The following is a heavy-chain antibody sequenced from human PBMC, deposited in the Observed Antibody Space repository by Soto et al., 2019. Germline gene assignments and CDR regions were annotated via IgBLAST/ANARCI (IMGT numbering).Heavy chain of an antibody. CDR3: TTANLIRFLEWLPHYYYYGMDV. CDR2: IKSKTDGGTT. D-gene: IGHD3-3*01. J-gene: IGHJ6*02. V-gene: IGHV3-15*07. CDR1: GFTFSNAW. Sequence: GGSLRLSCAASGFTFSNAWMNWVRQAPGKGLEWVGRIKSKTDGGTTDYAAPMKGRFTISRDDSKNTLYLQMNSLKTEDTAVYYCTTANLIRFLEWLPHYYYYGMDVWGQGTTVTVSS.